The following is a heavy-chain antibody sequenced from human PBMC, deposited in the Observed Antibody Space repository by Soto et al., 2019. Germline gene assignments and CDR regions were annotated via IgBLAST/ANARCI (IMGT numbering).Heavy chain of an antibody. V-gene: IGHV3-23*01. CDR3: AKLPLPIVVVPAAMPGGYYYMDV. CDR1: GFTFSSYA. CDR2: ISGSGGST. Sequence: EVQLLESGGGLVQPGGSLRLSCAASGFTFSSYAMSWVRQAPGKGLEWVSAISGSGGSTYYADSVKGRFTISRDNSKNTRDLQMNSLRAEDTAVYYCAKLPLPIVVVPAAMPGGYYYMDVWGKGTTVTVSS. D-gene: IGHD2-2*01. J-gene: IGHJ6*03.